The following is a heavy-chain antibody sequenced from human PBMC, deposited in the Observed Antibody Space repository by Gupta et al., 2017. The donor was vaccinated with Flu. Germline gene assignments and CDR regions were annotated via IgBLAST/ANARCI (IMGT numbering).Heavy chain of an antibody. CDR1: GVTFSRYW. Sequence: EVQLVESGGGLVQTGGSLRPSCAGAGVTFSRYWISWVRQAPGKGLEWVAKIKQCGSEKNYGVSAKGRFTISRENAKNSLYLELNGLSVEDTAVYYCASCIVSSCYRSDHRGQGPLVTVSS. V-gene: IGHV3-7*01. J-gene: IGHJ5*02. D-gene: IGHD2-15*01. CDR2: IKQCGSEK. CDR3: ASCIVSSCYRSDH.